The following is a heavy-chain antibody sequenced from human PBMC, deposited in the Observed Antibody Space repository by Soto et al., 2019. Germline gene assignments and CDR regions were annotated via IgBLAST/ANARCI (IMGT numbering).Heavy chain of an antibody. Sequence: GGSLRLSCSASGFTFSSYAMHWVRQAPGKGLEYVSAISSNGGSTYYADSVKGRFTISRDNSKNTLYLQMSSLRAEDTAVYYCVKDRYYDFWSGYYNVLDYWGQGTLVTVSS. CDR3: VKDRYYDFWSGYYNVLDY. V-gene: IGHV3-64D*08. J-gene: IGHJ4*02. CDR1: GFTFSSYA. CDR2: ISSNGGST. D-gene: IGHD3-3*01.